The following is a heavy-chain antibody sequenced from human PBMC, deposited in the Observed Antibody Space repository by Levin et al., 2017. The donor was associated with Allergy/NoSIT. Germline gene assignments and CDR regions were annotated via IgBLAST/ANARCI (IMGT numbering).Heavy chain of an antibody. CDR2: IKQDGNEK. V-gene: IGHV3-7*01. D-gene: IGHD3-22*01. CDR3: ARVGYYYDSSGYYHFDY. J-gene: IGHJ4*02. CDR1: GFTFSSYW. Sequence: GESLKISCAASGFTFSSYWMSWVRQAPGKGLEWVANIKQDGNEKYYVDSVKGRFTISRDNAKNSLYLQMNSLRAEDTAVYYCARVGYYYDSSGYYHFDYWGQGTLVTVSS.